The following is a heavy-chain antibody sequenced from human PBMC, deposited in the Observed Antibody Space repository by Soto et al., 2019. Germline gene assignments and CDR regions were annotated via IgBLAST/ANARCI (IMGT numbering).Heavy chain of an antibody. D-gene: IGHD5-12*01. CDR2: LSRGGGST. J-gene: IGHJ3*02. CDR3: ARDGQYRTDGFDI. Sequence: EAQLLESGGELIQPGGSLRLSCAASGFTYSSHGMSWVRQAPGKGLEWIAGLSRGGGSTYYADSVKGRFTISRDNSKNTLDLIMNSLRVEDTALYYCARDGQYRTDGFDIWDQGTMVTVSS. CDR1: GFTYSSHG. V-gene: IGHV3-23*01.